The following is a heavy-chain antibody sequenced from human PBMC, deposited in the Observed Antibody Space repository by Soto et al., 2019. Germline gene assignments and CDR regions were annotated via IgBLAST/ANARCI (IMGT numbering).Heavy chain of an antibody. D-gene: IGHD2-2*01. CDR1: GFTFSSYA. CDR2: ISGSGGST. CDR3: AKPGSSTNYYYYYYMDV. Sequence: EVQLLESGGGLVQPGGSLRLSCAASGFTFSSYAMSWVRQAPGKGLEWVSAISGSGGSTYYADSVKGRFTISRDNSKNTLYLQTNSLRAEDTAVYYCAKPGSSTNYYYYYYMDVWGKGTTVTVS. V-gene: IGHV3-23*01. J-gene: IGHJ6*03.